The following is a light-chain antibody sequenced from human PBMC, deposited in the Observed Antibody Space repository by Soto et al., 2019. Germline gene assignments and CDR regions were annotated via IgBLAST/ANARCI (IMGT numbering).Light chain of an antibody. V-gene: IGKV3-15*01. CDR2: GAS. Sequence: EIVMTQSPATLSVSPGERATLSCRASQSVSSNLAWYQQKPGQAPRLLIYGASTRTTGFPARFSGSGSGTDFTLTISSLQSEDFAVYYCQQHNKWPLTFGGGNKVEI. CDR1: QSVSSN. J-gene: IGKJ4*01. CDR3: QQHNKWPLT.